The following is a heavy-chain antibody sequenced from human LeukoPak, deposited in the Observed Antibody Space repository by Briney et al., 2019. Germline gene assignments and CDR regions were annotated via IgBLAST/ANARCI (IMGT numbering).Heavy chain of an antibody. CDR2: ITSGGGFK. CDR1: GFPFSDFH. D-gene: IGHD3-22*01. CDR3: ARVRPGSSGSYYRTS. V-gene: IGHV3-11*04. J-gene: IGHJ4*02. Sequence: PGGSLRLSCVCAGFPFSDFHMSWIRQAPGKGLEWVSYITSGGGFKYYADSVKGRFSISRDDSKNSVFLQMNSLRVEDTAVYYCARVRPGSSGSYYRTSWGKGTLVTVSS.